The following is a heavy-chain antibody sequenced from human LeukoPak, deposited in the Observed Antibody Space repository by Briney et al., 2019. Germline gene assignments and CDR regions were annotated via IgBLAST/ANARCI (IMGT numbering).Heavy chain of an antibody. CDR2: IKKDGSEK. CDR3: TRDYDFGPPDY. D-gene: IGHD3-3*01. Sequence: GGSLRLSCEGSGFTFRSYWLSWVRQALGKGLEWVAKIKKDGSEKYYAESVKGRFTISRDNAKNSLHVQMNSLRAEDTAVYFCTRDYDFGPPDYWGQGTLVSVSS. V-gene: IGHV3-7*01. J-gene: IGHJ4*02. CDR1: GFTFRSYW.